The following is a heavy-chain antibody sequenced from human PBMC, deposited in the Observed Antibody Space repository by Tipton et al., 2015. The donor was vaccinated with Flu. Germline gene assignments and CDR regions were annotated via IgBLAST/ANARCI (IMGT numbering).Heavy chain of an antibody. CDR3: ARGDYGDYDHEADGFDI. CDR1: RGSISTDY. Sequence: TLSLTCTVSRGSISTDYYNWIRQPAGKGLEWIGRIFSSGKSNYNPSLRSRVTMSIDTSKSQFSLKLSSVTAADTAIYYCARGDYGDYDHEADGFDIWGQGTLVTVSA. V-gene: IGHV4-4*07. D-gene: IGHD4-17*01. CDR2: IFSSGKS. J-gene: IGHJ3*02.